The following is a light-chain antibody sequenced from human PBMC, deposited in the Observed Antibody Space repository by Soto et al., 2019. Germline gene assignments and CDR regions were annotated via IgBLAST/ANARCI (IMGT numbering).Light chain of an antibody. J-gene: IGLJ1*01. CDR2: EVV. CDR3: KSYAGSNTYV. CDR1: KNDIGVYDF. Sequence: ALTRPPSASGSPGQSVTISCTGTKNDIGVYDFVSWYQHHPGKAPRLIIYEVVQRPSGVPDRFSGSKSGNTASLTVSGLQAADEADYFCKSYAGSNTYVFGSGTKLTVL. V-gene: IGLV2-8*01.